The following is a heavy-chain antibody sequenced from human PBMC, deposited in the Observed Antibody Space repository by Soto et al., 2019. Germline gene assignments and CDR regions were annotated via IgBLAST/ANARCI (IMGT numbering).Heavy chain of an antibody. CDR1: GGSISSYY. CDR3: ARRASGWGGYYFDY. V-gene: IGHV4-59*08. Sequence: QVQLQESGPGLVKPSETLSLTCTVSGGSISSYYWSWIRQPPGKGLEWIGYIYYSGSTNYNPSLKSRVTISVDTSKNQFSLKLSSVTAADTAVYYCARRASGWGGYYFDYWGQGTLVTVSS. J-gene: IGHJ4*02. D-gene: IGHD6-19*01. CDR2: IYYSGST.